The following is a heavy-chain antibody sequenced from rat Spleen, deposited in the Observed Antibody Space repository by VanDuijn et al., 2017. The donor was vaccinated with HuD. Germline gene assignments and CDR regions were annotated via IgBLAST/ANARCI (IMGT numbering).Heavy chain of an antibody. CDR1: GFTFSSYW. J-gene: IGHJ4*01. D-gene: IGHD1-6*01. CDR2: ISNARGIT. V-gene: IGHV5-31*01. Sequence: EVHLVESGGGQVQPGRSLKLSCVASGFTFSSYWMTWVRQAPGMGLEWIASISNARGITYYPDSVKGRFTISRDTAQNTLYLQMNILRSEDTATYYCTRAMYTTDYYYAKGYYVMDAWGQGASVTVSS. CDR3: TRAMYTTDYYYAKGYYVMDA.